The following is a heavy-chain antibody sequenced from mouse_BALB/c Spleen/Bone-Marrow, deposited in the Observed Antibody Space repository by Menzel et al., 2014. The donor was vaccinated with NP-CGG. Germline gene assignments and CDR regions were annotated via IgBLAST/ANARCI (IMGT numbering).Heavy chain of an antibody. CDR3: ARKDYFGYAAMDY. V-gene: IGHV5-17*02. D-gene: IGHD1-2*01. J-gene: IGHJ4*01. CDR1: GFTFSSFG. CDR2: ISGGSSII. Sequence: EVQLVESGGGLVQPGGSRKLSCAASGFTFSSFGMHWVRQAPEKGLEWVAYISGGSSIIYYAGTVKGRFTISRDNPKNTLFLQMTSLRSEDTAIYYCARKDYFGYAAMDYWGQGTSVTVSS.